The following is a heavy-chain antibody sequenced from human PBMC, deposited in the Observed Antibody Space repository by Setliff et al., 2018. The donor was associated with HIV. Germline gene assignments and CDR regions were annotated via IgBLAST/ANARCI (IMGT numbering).Heavy chain of an antibody. CDR3: AREGAAAGNYFDY. CDR2: IIPIFGTA. D-gene: IGHD6-13*01. Sequence: GASVKVSCKASGGTFSSYAISWVRQAPGQGLEWMGGIIPIFGTANYAQKFQGRVTITTDEPTSTAYMELSSLRSEDTAVYYCAREGAAAGNYFDYWGQGTLVTVS. J-gene: IGHJ4*02. CDR1: GGTFSSYA. V-gene: IGHV1-69*05.